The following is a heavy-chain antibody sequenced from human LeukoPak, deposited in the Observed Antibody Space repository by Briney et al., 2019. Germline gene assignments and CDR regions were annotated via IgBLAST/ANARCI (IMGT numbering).Heavy chain of an antibody. D-gene: IGHD3-22*01. J-gene: IGHJ4*02. Sequence: GGSLRLSCAASGFTVSSNYMSWVRQAPGKGLEWVSVIYSGGSTYYADSVKGRFTISRDNAKNSLYLQMNSLRAEDTAVYYCARHVVAVGFDYWGQGTLVTVSS. CDR2: IYSGGST. V-gene: IGHV3-66*04. CDR3: ARHVVAVGFDY. CDR1: GFTVSSNY.